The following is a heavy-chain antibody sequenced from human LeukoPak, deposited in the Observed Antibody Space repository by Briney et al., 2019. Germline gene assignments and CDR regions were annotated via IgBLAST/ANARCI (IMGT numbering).Heavy chain of an antibody. CDR2: VFSSGST. D-gene: IGHD2-15*01. J-gene: IGHJ5*01. Sequence: SETLSLTCNFSAVSISRHFWSWIRQTPEKGLEWLGYVFSSGSTNYNPSLKSRITISLDTSKHQFSLTLNSVTAADTAVYYCARRRAGLRRDFWFDSWGQGTLVTVSS. V-gene: IGHV4-59*11. CDR1: AVSISRHF. CDR3: ARRRAGLRRDFWFDS.